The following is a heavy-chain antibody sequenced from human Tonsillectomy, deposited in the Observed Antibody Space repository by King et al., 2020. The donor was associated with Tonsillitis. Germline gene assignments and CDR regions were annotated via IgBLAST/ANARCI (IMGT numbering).Heavy chain of an antibody. V-gene: IGHV4-38-2*01. D-gene: IGHD2-21*02. CDR2: IYHSGNT. J-gene: IGHJ4*02. CDR3: ARGAVTASPDY. Sequence: QLQESGPGLVKPSETLSLTCAVSGYSISSGYYWGWIRQPPGKGLEWIGAIYHSGNTYYNPSLKSRVTISVDTSNNQFSLKLCSVTAAATAVYYCARGAVTASPDYWGQGTLVTVSS. CDR1: GYSISSGYY.